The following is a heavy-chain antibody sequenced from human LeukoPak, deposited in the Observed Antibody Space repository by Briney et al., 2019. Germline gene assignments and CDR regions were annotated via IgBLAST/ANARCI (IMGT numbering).Heavy chain of an antibody. CDR2: MIPNSGNT. J-gene: IGHJ4*02. CDR3: ARGLRFFDWLIPDPSVYPSYYFDY. D-gene: IGHD3-9*01. Sequence: ASVKVSCKASGYTFTSYDINWVRQATGQGLEWMGWMIPNSGNTGYAQKFQGRVTMTRNTSISTAYMELSSLRSEDTAVYYCARGLRFFDWLIPDPSVYPSYYFDYWGQGTLVTVSS. CDR1: GYTFTSYD. V-gene: IGHV1-8*01.